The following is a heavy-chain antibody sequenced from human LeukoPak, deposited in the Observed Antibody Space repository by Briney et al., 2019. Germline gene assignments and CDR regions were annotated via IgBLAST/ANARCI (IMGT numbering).Heavy chain of an antibody. Sequence: GASVKVSCKASGGAFSSYAISWVRQAPGQGLEWMGGLIPIFGTANYAQKFQGRVTIIADESTSTAYMELSSLRSEDTAVYYCARPNYDFWSGYLWWGQGTLVTVSS. V-gene: IGHV1-69*13. CDR1: GGAFSSYA. CDR3: ARPNYDFWSGYLW. J-gene: IGHJ4*02. D-gene: IGHD3-3*01. CDR2: LIPIFGTA.